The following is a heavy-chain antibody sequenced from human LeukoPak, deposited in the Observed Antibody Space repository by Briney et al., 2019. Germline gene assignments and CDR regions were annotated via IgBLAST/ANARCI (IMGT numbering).Heavy chain of an antibody. Sequence: PGRSLRLSCTASGFTFGDYAMSWVRQAPGKGLEWVGFIRSKAYGGTTEYAASVKGRFTISRDDSKSIAYLQMNSLKTEDTAVYYCTREHDSSGYQYFDYWGQGTLVTVSS. D-gene: IGHD3-22*01. CDR2: IRSKAYGGTT. V-gene: IGHV3-49*04. CDR1: GFTFGDYA. CDR3: TREHDSSGYQYFDY. J-gene: IGHJ4*02.